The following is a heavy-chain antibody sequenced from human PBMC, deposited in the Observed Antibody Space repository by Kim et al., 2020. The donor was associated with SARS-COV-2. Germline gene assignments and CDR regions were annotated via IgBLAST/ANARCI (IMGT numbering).Heavy chain of an antibody. J-gene: IGHJ3*02. Sequence: TYHAGSVKGRFTISRDNSKHTLYLQMNSLRADDTALYYCAKERPGGDAFDIWGQGTTVTVSS. CDR3: AKERPGGDAFDI. CDR2: T. D-gene: IGHD3-16*01. V-gene: IGHV3-23*01.